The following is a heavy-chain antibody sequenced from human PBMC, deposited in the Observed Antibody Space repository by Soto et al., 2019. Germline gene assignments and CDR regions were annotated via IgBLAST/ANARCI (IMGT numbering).Heavy chain of an antibody. CDR1: GFIFSNHA. D-gene: IGHD6-13*01. CDR2: ISAGGNLI. Sequence: PGGSLRLSCAASGFIFSNHAISWVRQVPGKGLEWVSGISAGGNLIYYADSVRGRFTMSRDNSKNMLYLQMNSLRAEDTAVYFCAKRQGIGAAAKNFDFWGQGARVTVYS. CDR3: AKRQGIGAAAKNFDF. V-gene: IGHV3-23*01. J-gene: IGHJ4*02.